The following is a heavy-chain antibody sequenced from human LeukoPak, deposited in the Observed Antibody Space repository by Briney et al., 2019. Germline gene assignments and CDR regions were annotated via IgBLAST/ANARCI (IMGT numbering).Heavy chain of an antibody. D-gene: IGHD4-17*01. V-gene: IGHV3-23*01. CDR2: ISGSDYST. Sequence: GGSLRLSCAASGFTVSSNYMSWVRQAPGKGLEWVSAISGSDYSTYYADSVKGRFTISRDNSKNTLYLQMNSLRAEDTAVYYCAKVTTLTSYYIDYWGQGTLVTVSS. CDR1: GFTVSSNY. J-gene: IGHJ4*02. CDR3: AKVTTLTSYYIDY.